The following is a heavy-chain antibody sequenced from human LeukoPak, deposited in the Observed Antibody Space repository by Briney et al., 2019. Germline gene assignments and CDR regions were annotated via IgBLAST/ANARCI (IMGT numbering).Heavy chain of an antibody. Sequence: SVKVSCKASGGTFSSYAISWVRQAPGQGLDWMGRIIPILCIANFAQKFQGRCTITADKSTSTAYMELSSLRSEDTAVYYCARGRDGYYAFDIWGQGTMVTVSS. J-gene: IGHJ3*02. V-gene: IGHV1-69*04. CDR3: ARGRDGYYAFDI. CDR2: IIPILCIA. D-gene: IGHD5-24*01. CDR1: GGTFSSYA.